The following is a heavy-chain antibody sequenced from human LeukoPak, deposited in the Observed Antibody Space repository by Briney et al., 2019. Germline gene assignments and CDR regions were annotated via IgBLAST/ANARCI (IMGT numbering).Heavy chain of an antibody. J-gene: IGHJ4*02. V-gene: IGHV4-59*01. CDR2: IYYSGST. CDR1: GGSISSYY. CDR3: ARGYKDGYNAVDY. D-gene: IGHD5-24*01. Sequence: SETLSLTCTVSGGSISSYYWSWIRQPPGKGLEWIGYIYYSGSTNYNPSLKSRVTISVDTSKNQFSLKLSSVTAADTAVYYCARGYKDGYNAVDYWGQGTLVTVSS.